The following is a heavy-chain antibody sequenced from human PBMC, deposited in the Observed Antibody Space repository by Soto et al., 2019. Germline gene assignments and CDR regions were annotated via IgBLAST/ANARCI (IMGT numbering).Heavy chain of an antibody. CDR1: GFTFSSYG. CDR2: ISYDGSNK. J-gene: IGHJ6*03. V-gene: IGHV3-30*18. D-gene: IGHD3-3*01. Sequence: PGGSLRLSCAASGFTFSSYGMHWVRQAPGKGLEWVAVISYDGSNKYYADSVKGRFTISRDNSKNTLYLQMNSLRAEDTAVYYCAKDAYDFWSGTWGSYYYYYMDVWGKGTTVTVAS. CDR3: AKDAYDFWSGTWGSYYYYYMDV.